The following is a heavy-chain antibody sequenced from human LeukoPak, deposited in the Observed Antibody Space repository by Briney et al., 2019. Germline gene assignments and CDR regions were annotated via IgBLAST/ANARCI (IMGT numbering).Heavy chain of an antibody. CDR1: GFTFSSYS. CDR3: ARLGDITIFGVGPQGWFDP. J-gene: IGHJ5*02. D-gene: IGHD3-3*01. V-gene: IGHV3-21*04. Sequence: GGSLRLSCAASGFTFSSYSMNWVRQAPGKGLEWVSSISSSSSYIYYADSVKGRFTISRDNAKNSLYLQMNSLRAEDTALYYCARLGDITIFGVGPQGWFDPWGQGTLVTVSS. CDR2: ISSSSSYI.